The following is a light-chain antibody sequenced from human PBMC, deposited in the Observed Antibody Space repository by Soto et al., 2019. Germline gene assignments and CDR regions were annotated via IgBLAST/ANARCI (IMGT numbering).Light chain of an antibody. Sequence: QSVLTQPYSASGTPGQRVTICCSGSSSNIGSHTLNWYQQLPGSAPSLLIYSDNQRPSGVPDRFSGSTSGTSASLAISGLQSEDEAEYYCAAWDDTLNAAVFGGGTKLTVL. CDR1: SSNIGSHT. J-gene: IGLJ2*01. CDR3: AAWDDTLNAAV. V-gene: IGLV1-44*01. CDR2: SDN.